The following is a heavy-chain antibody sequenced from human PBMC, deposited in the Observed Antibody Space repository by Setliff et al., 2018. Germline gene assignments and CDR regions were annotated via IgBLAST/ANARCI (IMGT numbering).Heavy chain of an antibody. Sequence: ASVKVFCKASGYTLTNYYMHWVRQAPGQGLEWMGIINPSGGLTRYAQKFQGKVTMTRDTSTSTVYMELSSLRSEDTAVYFCARGALVLQFLEWLPRFYYMDVWGKGTTVTVSS. D-gene: IGHD3-3*01. CDR3: ARGALVLQFLEWLPRFYYMDV. CDR1: GYTLTNYY. J-gene: IGHJ6*03. CDR2: INPSGGLT. V-gene: IGHV1-46*01.